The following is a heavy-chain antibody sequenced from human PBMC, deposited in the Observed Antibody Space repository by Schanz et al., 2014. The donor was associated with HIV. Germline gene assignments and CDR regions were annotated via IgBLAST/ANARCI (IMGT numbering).Heavy chain of an antibody. CDR2: ISYDGVNV. J-gene: IGHJ4*02. D-gene: IGHD4-17*01. V-gene: IGHV3-30*18. CDR1: GFTFSGYG. CDR3: AKGTIFHGDCLDY. Sequence: QVQLVESGGGVVQPGRSLRLSCAASGFTFSGYGMHWVRQAPGKGLEWVAGISYDGVNVYYADSVKGRFTFSRDNSKNTLYLQMYSLRGEDTAVYYCAKGTIFHGDCLDYWGQGTLVTVSS.